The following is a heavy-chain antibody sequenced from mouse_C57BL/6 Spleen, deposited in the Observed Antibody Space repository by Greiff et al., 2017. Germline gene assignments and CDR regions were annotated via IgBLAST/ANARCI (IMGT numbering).Heavy chain of an antibody. Sequence: EVQLVESGGGLVQPGGSLKLSCAASGFTFSDYGMAWVRQAPRKGPEWVAFISNLAYSIYYADTVTGRFTISRENAKNTLYLEMSSLRSEDTAMYYCARHDDYEGFAYWGQGTLVTVSA. V-gene: IGHV5-15*01. D-gene: IGHD2-4*01. J-gene: IGHJ3*01. CDR1: GFTFSDYG. CDR3: ARHDDYEGFAY. CDR2: ISNLAYSI.